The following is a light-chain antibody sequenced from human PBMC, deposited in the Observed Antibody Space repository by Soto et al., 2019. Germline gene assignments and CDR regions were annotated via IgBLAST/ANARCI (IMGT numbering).Light chain of an antibody. CDR3: SSYTTSSTHWV. CDR1: SSDVGGYNY. CDR2: EVS. Sequence: QSALTQPASVSGSPGQSITISCTGTSSDVGGYNYVSWYQQHPGKAPKSMIYEVSNRPSGVSNRFSGSKSGNTASLTSSGLQAEDEADYYCSSYTTSSTHWVFGGGTKLTVL. J-gene: IGLJ3*02. V-gene: IGLV2-14*01.